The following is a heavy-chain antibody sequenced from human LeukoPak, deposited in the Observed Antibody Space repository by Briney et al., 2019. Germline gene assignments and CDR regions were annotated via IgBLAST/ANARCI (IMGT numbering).Heavy chain of an antibody. Sequence: GGSLRLSCAASGFTVSSSHMSWVRQTPGKGLEWVSLIYSSGNIYYADSVKGRFTISRDNSKNTLHLQMNSLRTEDTAVYYCVRVPSGYVIYWGQGTLVTVSS. CDR1: GFTVSSSH. J-gene: IGHJ4*02. D-gene: IGHD5-12*01. CDR3: VRVPSGYVIY. CDR2: IYSSGNI. V-gene: IGHV3-66*02.